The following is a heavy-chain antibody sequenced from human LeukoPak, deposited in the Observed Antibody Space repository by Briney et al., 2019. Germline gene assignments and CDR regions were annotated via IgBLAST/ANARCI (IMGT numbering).Heavy chain of an antibody. CDR2: VYYSGST. CDR1: GGSISSYY. D-gene: IGHD6-6*01. V-gene: IGHV4-59*08. J-gene: IGHJ4*02. CDR3: ARPVAARGYYFDY. Sequence: SSETLSLTCTVSGGSISSYYWIWIRQPPGKGLEWIGYVYYSGSTNYNPSLKSRVTISVDTSKNQFYLKMSSVTAADTAVYYCARPVAARGYYFDYWGQGTLVTVSS.